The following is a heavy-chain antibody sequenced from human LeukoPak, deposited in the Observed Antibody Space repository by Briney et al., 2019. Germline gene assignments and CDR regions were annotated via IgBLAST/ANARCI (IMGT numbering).Heavy chain of an antibody. J-gene: IGHJ5*02. CDR1: RGSISSNNW. V-gene: IGHV4-4*02. CDR3: ARDSYYFGSGSDNTPYNWFDP. D-gene: IGHD3-10*01. CDR2: IYHSGST. Sequence: SGTLSLTCAVSRGSISSNNWWSWVRQPPGKRLEWIAEIYHSGSTNYNPSLKSRVTISVDKSKNQFSLKLSSVTAADTAMYYCARDSYYFGSGSDNTPYNWFDPWGQGTLVTVSS.